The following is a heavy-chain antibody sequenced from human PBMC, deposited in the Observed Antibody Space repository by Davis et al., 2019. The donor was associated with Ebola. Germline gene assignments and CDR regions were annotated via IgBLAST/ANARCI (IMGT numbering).Heavy chain of an antibody. V-gene: IGHV4-61*01. CDR2: IYYSGST. J-gene: IGHJ6*02. Sequence: MPSETLSLTCTVSGGSVSSGSYYWSWIRQPPGKGLEWIGYIYYSGSTNYNPSLKSRVTISVDTSKNQFSLKLSSVTAADTAVYYCARDRYYYGMDVWGQGTTVTVSS. CDR3: ARDRYYYGMDV. CDR1: GGSVSSGSYY.